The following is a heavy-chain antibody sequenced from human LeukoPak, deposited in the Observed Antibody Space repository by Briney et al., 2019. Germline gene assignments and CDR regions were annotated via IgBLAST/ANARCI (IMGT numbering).Heavy chain of an antibody. CDR2: IYHSGST. V-gene: IGHV4-4*02. CDR1: GGSISSSNW. J-gene: IGHJ5*02. D-gene: IGHD3-10*01. Sequence: SGTLSLTCAVSGGSISSSNWWSWVRQPPGQGLAWIGEIYHSGSTNYNPSLKSRVTISVDKSKNQFSLKLSSVTAADTAVYYCARALWFGESYRFDPWGQGTLVTVSS. CDR3: ARALWFGESYRFDP.